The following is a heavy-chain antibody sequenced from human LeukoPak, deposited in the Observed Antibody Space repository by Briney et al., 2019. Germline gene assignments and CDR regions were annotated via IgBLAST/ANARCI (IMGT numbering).Heavy chain of an antibody. Sequence: PGGSLRLSCAASGFTFSSYAMSWVRQAPGKGLEWVSAISGSGGSTYYADSVKGQFTISRDNSKSRRYLQMNSLRADDTAVYYCAQGFLRQVVGYHPITWGQGTLVTLSS. D-gene: IGHD2-15*01. J-gene: IGHJ4*02. V-gene: IGHV3-23*01. CDR2: ISGSGGST. CDR3: AQGFLRQVVGYHPIT. CDR1: GFTFSSYA.